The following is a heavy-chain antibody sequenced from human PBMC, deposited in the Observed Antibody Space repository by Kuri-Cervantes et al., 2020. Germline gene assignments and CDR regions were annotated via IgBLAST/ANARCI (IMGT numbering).Heavy chain of an antibody. J-gene: IGHJ4*02. D-gene: IGHD7-27*01. CDR2: ISSSSSTI. Sequence: GESLKISCAASGFTFSSYTMNWVRQAPGKGLEWVSYISSSSSTIYYADSVKGRFTIFRDNAKNSLYLQMNSLRAEDTAVYYCARDLWDYFDYWGQGTLVTVSS. V-gene: IGHV3-48*01. CDR3: ARDLWDYFDY. CDR1: GFTFSSYT.